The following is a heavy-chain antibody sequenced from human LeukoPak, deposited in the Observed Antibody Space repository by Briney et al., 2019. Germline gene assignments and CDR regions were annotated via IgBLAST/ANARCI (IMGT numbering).Heavy chain of an antibody. J-gene: IGHJ5*02. V-gene: IGHV4-30-4*07. Sequence: SGTLSLTCAVSGGSISSGGYSWSWIRQPPGKGLEWIGYIYYSGSTYYNPSLKSRVTISVDTSKNQFSLKLSSVTAADTAVYYCASVDFDWLWFDPWGQGTLVAVSS. CDR2: IYYSGST. CDR3: ASVDFDWLWFDP. D-gene: IGHD3-9*01. CDR1: GGSISSGGYS.